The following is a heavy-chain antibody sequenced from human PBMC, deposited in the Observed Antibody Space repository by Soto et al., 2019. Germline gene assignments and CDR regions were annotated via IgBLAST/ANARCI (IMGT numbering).Heavy chain of an antibody. D-gene: IGHD2-15*01. Sequence: SETLSLTCTVSGGSISSGDYYWSWIRQPPGKGLEWIGYIYYSGSTYYNPSLKSRVTISVDTSKNQFSLKLSSVTAADTAVYYCAGVAVAATLSVWFDPWVHGTLVTVSS. CDR3: AGVAVAATLSVWFDP. J-gene: IGHJ5*02. CDR2: IYYSGST. CDR1: GGSISSGDYY. V-gene: IGHV4-30-4*01.